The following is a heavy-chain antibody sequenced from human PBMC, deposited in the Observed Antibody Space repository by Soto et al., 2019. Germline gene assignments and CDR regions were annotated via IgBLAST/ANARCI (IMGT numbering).Heavy chain of an antibody. V-gene: IGHV3-33*01. CDR2: IWYDGSNK. CDR1: GFTFSSYG. J-gene: IGHJ6*02. CDR3: ARDGPSAAAGENYYYYYGMDV. Sequence: VQLVESGGGVVQPGRSLRLSCAASGFTFSSYGMHWVRHAPGKGLEWVAVIWYDGSNKYYADSVKGRFTISRDNSKNTLYLQMNSLRAEDTAVYYCARDGPSAAAGENYYYYYGMDVWGQGTTVTVSS. D-gene: IGHD6-13*01.